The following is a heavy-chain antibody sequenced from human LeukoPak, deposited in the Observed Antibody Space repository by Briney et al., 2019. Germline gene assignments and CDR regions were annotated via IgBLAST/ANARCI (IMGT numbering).Heavy chain of an antibody. CDR1: GGSFSGYY. D-gene: IGHD3-16*01. Sequence: SETLSLTCAVYGGSFSGYYWSWIRQPPGKGLEWIGEINHSGSTNYNPSLKSRVTISVDTSKNQFSLKPSSVTAADTAVYYCARGWGSFGYWGQGTLVTVSS. V-gene: IGHV4-34*01. J-gene: IGHJ4*02. CDR2: INHSGST. CDR3: ARGWGSFGY.